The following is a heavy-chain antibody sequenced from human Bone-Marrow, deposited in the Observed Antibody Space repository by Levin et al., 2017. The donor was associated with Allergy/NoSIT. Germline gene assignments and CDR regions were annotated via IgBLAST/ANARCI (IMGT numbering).Heavy chain of an antibody. J-gene: IGHJ4*02. CDR3: AIFPYTYYYDSVTLR. Sequence: PSETLSLTCSVSGVSISNSRNYWVWIRQPPGKGLEWVASVYRTGSTYYSPSLESRLTISVDTSKNQFSLSLNSVTAADTAVYYCAIFPYTYYYDSVTLRWGQGTLVTVSS. D-gene: IGHD3-10*01. V-gene: IGHV4-39*01. CDR1: GVSISNSRNY. CDR2: VYRTGST.